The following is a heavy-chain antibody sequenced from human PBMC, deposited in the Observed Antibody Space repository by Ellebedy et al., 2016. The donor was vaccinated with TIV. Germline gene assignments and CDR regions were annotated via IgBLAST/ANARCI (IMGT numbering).Heavy chain of an antibody. D-gene: IGHD6-13*01. J-gene: IGHJ2*01. CDR3: ARGNRLYSSWSRSYWYFDL. V-gene: IGHV3-30*03. CDR2: MSYGGRGE. CDR1: GFNDYD. Sequence: PGGSLRLSCAVSGFNDYDMHWVRQAPDQGLEWVAIMSYGGRGEFYADSVKGRFTVSRDNSKNTMYLQLNSLRAEDTATYFCARGNRLYSSWSRSYWYFDLWGRGTLVTVSS.